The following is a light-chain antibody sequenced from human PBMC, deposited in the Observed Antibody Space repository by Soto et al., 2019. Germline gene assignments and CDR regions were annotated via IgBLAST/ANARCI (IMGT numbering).Light chain of an antibody. CDR2: YAS. J-gene: IGKJ2*01. CDR1: QSISSW. V-gene: IGKV1-5*01. CDR3: KQYNSYYT. Sequence: DIQMTQSPSTLSASVGDRVTITCRASQSISSWLAWYQQKPGKAPKLLIYYASSLESGVPSRFSGSGSGTEFTLTISSLQPDDFATYYCKQYNSYYTFVQGTKLEIK.